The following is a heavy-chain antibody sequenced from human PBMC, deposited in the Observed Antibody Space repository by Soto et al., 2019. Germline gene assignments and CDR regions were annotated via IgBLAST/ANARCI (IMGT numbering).Heavy chain of an antibody. CDR3: AREVGYGDFSAALLD. Sequence: VQLMQSGAEVKKPGSSVKVSCKASGGTFSSHSINWVRQAPGQGLEWMGGIITLFGTANYAQNFQGRVTITADQSTSTAYMGLNSLRSDDTAVYFCAREVGYGDFSAALLDWGQGTLVTVSS. CDR1: GGTFSSHS. J-gene: IGHJ4*02. V-gene: IGHV1-69*01. CDR2: IITLFGTA. D-gene: IGHD4-17*01.